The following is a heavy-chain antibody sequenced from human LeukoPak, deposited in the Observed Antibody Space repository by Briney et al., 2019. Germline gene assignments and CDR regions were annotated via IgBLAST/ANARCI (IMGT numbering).Heavy chain of an antibody. J-gene: IGHJ5*02. V-gene: IGHV1-3*01. CDR3: ARNSGYSSGHATEENWFDP. D-gene: IGHD6-19*01. CDR1: GYTFTSYA. Sequence: ASVKVSCKASGYTFTSYAMHWVRQAPGQRLEWMGWINAGNGNTKYSQKFQGRVTITRDTSASTAYMELSSLRSEDTAVYYCARNSGYSSGHATEENWFDPWGQGTLVTVSS. CDR2: INAGNGNT.